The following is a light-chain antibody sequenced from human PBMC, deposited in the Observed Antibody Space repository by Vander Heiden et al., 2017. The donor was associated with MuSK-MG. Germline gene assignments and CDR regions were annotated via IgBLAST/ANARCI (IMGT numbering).Light chain of an antibody. CDR1: QSVLYSSNNKNY. Sequence: DIVMTQSPASLAVSLGERATINCKSSQSVLYSSNNKNYLAWYQQKPGQPPKLLIYWASTRESGVPDRFSGSGSGTDFTLTISSLHAEDVAVYYCQQDDSTPVAFGQGTKVEIK. J-gene: IGKJ1*01. V-gene: IGKV4-1*01. CDR3: QQDDSTPVA. CDR2: WAS.